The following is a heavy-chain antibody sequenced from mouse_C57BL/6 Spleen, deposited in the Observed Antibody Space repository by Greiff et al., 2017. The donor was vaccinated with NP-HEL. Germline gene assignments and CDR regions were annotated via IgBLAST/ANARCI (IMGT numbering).Heavy chain of an antibody. D-gene: IGHD4-1*01. V-gene: IGHV5-4*01. CDR1: GFTFSSYA. CDR2: ISDGGSYT. CDR3: ARDYWEGYAMDY. J-gene: IGHJ4*01. Sequence: EVHLVESGGGLVKPGGSLKLSCAASGFTFSSYAMSWVRQTPEKRLEWVATISDGGSYTYYPDNVKGRFTISRDNAKNNLYLQMSHLKSEDTAMYYCARDYWEGYAMDYWGQGTSVTVSS.